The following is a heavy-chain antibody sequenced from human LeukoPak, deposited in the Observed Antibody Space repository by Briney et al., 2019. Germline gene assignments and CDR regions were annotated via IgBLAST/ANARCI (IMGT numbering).Heavy chain of an antibody. CDR2: MYNSEIT. V-gene: IGHV4-59*02. Sequence: SETLSLTCTVSRGSVSSAYWSWIRQPPGKRLEWIGYMYNSEITNYNPSLKSRVTMSLDMSKNQFSLDLTSVSEADTAVYYCATGHSSGWFDYWGQGSLVIVS. CDR1: RGSVSSAY. CDR3: ATGHSSGWFDY. D-gene: IGHD6-19*01. J-gene: IGHJ4*02.